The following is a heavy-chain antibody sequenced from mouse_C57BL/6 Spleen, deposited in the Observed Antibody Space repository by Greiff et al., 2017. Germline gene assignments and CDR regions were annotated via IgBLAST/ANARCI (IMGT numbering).Heavy chain of an antibody. Sequence: QVQLQQPGAELVKPGASVKLSCKASGYTFTSYWMHWVKQRPGRGLEWIGRIDPTSGGTKYNEKFKSKATLTVDKPSSTAYMQLSSRTSEDSAFDYCASGGTVVNHRGAMDYWGQGTSVTVSS. CDR2: IDPTSGGT. CDR1: GYTFTSYW. J-gene: IGHJ4*01. D-gene: IGHD1-1*02. CDR3: ASGGTVVNHRGAMDY. V-gene: IGHV1-72*01.